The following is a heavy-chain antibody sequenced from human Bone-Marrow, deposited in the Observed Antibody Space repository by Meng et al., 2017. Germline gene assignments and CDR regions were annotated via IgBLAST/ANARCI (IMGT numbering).Heavy chain of an antibody. V-gene: IGHV4-39*07. Sequence: GSLRLSCTVSGGSIRTSSYFWGWIRQPPGKGLEWIGTIYYSGRTYDNPSLKSRVTMSVDTSKNQFSLKLSSVTAADTAVYYCARDSPLYYYDTSGYYRQSDAFDIWGQGTMVTVSS. CDR1: GGSIRTSSYF. J-gene: IGHJ3*02. CDR3: ARDSPLYYYDTSGYYRQSDAFDI. D-gene: IGHD3-22*01. CDR2: IYYSGRT.